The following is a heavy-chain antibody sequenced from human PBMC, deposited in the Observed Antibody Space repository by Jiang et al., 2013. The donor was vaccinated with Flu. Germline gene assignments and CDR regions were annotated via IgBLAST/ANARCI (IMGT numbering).Heavy chain of an antibody. Sequence: KSRVTISVDKSKNQFFLKLSSVTAADTAVYYCATVPSGAYYYDYWGQGTLVTVSS. J-gene: IGHJ4*02. CDR3: ATVPSGAYYYDY. D-gene: IGHD3-16*01. V-gene: IGHV4-4*02.